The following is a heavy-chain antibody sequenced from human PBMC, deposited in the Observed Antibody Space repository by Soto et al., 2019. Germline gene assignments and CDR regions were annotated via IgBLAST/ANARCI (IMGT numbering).Heavy chain of an antibody. CDR3: AKDYYDILTGYYRNGMDV. J-gene: IGHJ6*02. V-gene: IGHV3-30*18. D-gene: IGHD3-9*01. CDR1: GFTFSSYG. Sequence: GGSLRLSCAASGFTFSSYGMHWVRQAPGKGLEWVAVISYDGSNKYYADSVKGRFTISRDNSKNTLYLQMNSLRAEDTAVYYCAKDYYDILTGYYRNGMDVWGQGTTVPVSS. CDR2: ISYDGSNK.